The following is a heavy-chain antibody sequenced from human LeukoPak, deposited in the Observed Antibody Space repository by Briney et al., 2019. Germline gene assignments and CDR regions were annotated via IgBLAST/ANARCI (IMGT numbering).Heavy chain of an antibody. V-gene: IGHV4-34*01. CDR1: GGSFSDYS. J-gene: IGHJ4*02. D-gene: IGHD2-2*01. Sequence: SETLSLTCAVYGGSFSDYSWSWIRQPPGKGLEWIGEINHSGSTNYNPSLKSRVTISVDTSKNQFSLKLSSLTAADTAVYYCVSSTYSWGRGTLVTVSS. CDR3: VSSTYS. CDR2: INHSGST.